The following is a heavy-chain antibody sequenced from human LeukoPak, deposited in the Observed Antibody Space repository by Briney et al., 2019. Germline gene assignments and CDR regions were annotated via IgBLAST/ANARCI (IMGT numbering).Heavy chain of an antibody. J-gene: IGHJ5*02. CDR2: ISVYNGNT. V-gene: IGHV1-18*01. Sequence: AASVKVSCKASGYTFTSYGISWVRQAPGQGLEWMGWISVYNGNTNYAQKVQGRVTMTTDTSTSTAHMELRSLRSDDTAVYYCARARMVGVPAAPYWFDPWGQGTPVTVS. CDR1: GYTFTSYG. D-gene: IGHD2-2*01. CDR3: ARARMVGVPAAPYWFDP.